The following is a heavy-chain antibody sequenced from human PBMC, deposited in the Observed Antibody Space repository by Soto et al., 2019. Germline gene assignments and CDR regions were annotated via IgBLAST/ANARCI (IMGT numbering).Heavy chain of an antibody. CDR1: GGSISSGDYY. V-gene: IGHV4-30-4*01. CDR2: IYYSGST. Sequence: QVQLQESGPGLVKPSQTLSLTCTVSGGSISSGDYYWSWIRQPPGKGLEWIGYIYYSGSTYYNPALKSRVTISVDTSKNQFSLKLSSVTAADTAVYYCARAKYSSSSFMYYYYGMDVWGQGTTVTVSS. D-gene: IGHD6-6*01. CDR3: ARAKYSSSSFMYYYYGMDV. J-gene: IGHJ6*02.